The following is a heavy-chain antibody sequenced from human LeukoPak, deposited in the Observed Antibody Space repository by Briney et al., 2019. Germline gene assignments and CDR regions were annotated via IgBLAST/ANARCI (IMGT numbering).Heavy chain of an antibody. CDR1: GFTVSNNY. D-gene: IGHD6-13*01. CDR2: IYSRGGT. J-gene: IGHJ4*02. CDR3: ARDPPGIAASGTYY. V-gene: IGHV3-53*01. Sequence: GSLRLSCAASGFTVSNNYMNWVRQAPGKGLEWVSLIYSRGGTSYADSVKGRFTISRDSSKNTLFLQMNSLRVEDTAVYYCARDPPGIAASGTYYWGQGTLVTVSS.